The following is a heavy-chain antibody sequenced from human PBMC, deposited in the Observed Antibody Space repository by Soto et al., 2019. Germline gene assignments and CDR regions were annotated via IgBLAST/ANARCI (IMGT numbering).Heavy chain of an antibody. CDR1: GFTFSSYS. CDR3: AREIYDSSGYYAPFDY. CDR2: ISSSSSTI. D-gene: IGHD3-22*01. V-gene: IGHV3-48*01. Sequence: GGSLRLSCAASGFTFSSYSMNWVRQAPGKGLEWVSYISSSSSTIYYADSVKGRFTISRDNAKYSLYLQMNSLRAEDTAVYYCAREIYDSSGYYAPFDYWGQGTLVTVSS. J-gene: IGHJ4*02.